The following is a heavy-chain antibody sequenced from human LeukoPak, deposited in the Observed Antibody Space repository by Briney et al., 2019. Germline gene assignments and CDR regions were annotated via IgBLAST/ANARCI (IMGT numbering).Heavy chain of an antibody. V-gene: IGHV3-48*03. D-gene: IGHD3-3*01. J-gene: IGHJ6*02. CDR3: ARIFGDDYYGLDV. Sequence: GGSLRLSCAASGFTFSSYEMNWVRQAPGKGLEWVSYVSSSGSTIYYADSVKGRFTISRDNAKNSLYLQMNSLRAEDTAVYYCARIFGDDYYGLDVWGQGTTVTVSS. CDR1: GFTFSSYE. CDR2: VSSSGSTI.